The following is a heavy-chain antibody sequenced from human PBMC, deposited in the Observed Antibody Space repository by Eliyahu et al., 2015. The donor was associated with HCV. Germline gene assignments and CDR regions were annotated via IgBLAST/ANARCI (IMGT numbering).Heavy chain of an antibody. Sequence: QLQLQESGPGLVKPSETLSLTCNVSGDAVXXGSYYWGXXRXPPGKGXEWIGSMYYSGSTDYSPSLKSRVAISADTSKNQFSLRLSSVTAADAAVYYCVRGRFCSGGTCTRYFYGLDVWGQGTTVTVST. D-gene: IGHD2-15*01. CDR1: GDAVXXGSYY. CDR3: VRGRFCSGGTCTRYFYGLDV. V-gene: IGHV4-39*07. J-gene: IGHJ6*01. CDR2: MYYSGST.